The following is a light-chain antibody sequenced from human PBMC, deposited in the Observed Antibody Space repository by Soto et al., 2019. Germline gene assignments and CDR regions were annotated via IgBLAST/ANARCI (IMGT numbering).Light chain of an antibody. J-gene: IGLJ3*02. CDR1: RSNIGDNA. CDR3: AAWDDSLNGWV. Sequence: QSVLTQPPSVSEAPRQRVTISCSGSRSNIGDNAVNRYQQLPGKAPKLLIYYDDLLPSGVSDRFSGSKSGTSASLAISGVQSEDEADYYCAAWDDSLNGWVFGGGTKLTVL. V-gene: IGLV1-36*01. CDR2: YDD.